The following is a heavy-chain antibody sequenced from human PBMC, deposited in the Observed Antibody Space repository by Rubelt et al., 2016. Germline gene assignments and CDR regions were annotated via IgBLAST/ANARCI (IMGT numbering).Heavy chain of an antibody. V-gene: IGHV4-4*02. Sequence: QVQLQESGPGLVKPSGTLSLTCGVSGGSISSNNWWGWVRQPPGKGLEWIGEIHPSGSTTHTPSLTSRVTISVDTSQNKFSLRLNSVTAADTAVYYCARGEVAVNAFAIWGQGTMVTVSS. D-gene: IGHD6-19*01. CDR1: GGSISSNNW. CDR3: ARGEVAVNAFAI. CDR2: IHPSGST. J-gene: IGHJ3*02.